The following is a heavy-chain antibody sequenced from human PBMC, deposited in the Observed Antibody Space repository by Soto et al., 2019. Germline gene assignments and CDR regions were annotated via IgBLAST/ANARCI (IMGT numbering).Heavy chain of an antibody. CDR2: LHYRGIT. J-gene: IGHJ3*02. CDR3: AREKDRILGWYALDT. CDR1: DGSISGHY. D-gene: IGHD6-19*01. V-gene: IGHV4-59*11. Sequence: QAQLQESGPGLVKPSETLSLTCSVTDGSISGHYWTWIRQSPGRGLEWIGNLHYRGITNYNPSLEGRVSISLDKASKDLSQQLTSVTAADTAVYYCAREKDRILGWYALDTWGQGTMVPVSS.